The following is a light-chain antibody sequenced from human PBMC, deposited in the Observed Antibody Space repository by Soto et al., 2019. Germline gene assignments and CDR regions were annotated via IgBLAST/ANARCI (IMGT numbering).Light chain of an antibody. CDR2: DAS. V-gene: IGKV1-5*01. CDR1: QSITTW. Sequence: DIQMTQSPSTVSAYVGDSVTITCRASQSITTWLAWYQQRPGKAPKLLIYDASSLESGVPSRFSGSGSGTEFTLTISGLQSADFAVYFCQQYNNWPPWTFGHGTKVDIK. J-gene: IGKJ1*01. CDR3: QQYNNWPPWT.